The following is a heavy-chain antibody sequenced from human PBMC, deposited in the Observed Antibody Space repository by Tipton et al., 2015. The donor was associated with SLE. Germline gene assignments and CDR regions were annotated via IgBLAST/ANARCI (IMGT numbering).Heavy chain of an antibody. J-gene: IGHJ4*02. CDR2: IYPGDSDT. V-gene: IGHV5-51*01. D-gene: IGHD1-26*01. CDR1: GYTFTTYW. Sequence: QLVQSGAEVKKPGESLKISCKASGYTFTTYWIGWVRQMPEKGLEWMGIIYPGDSDTRYSPSFQGQVIISADKSISTAYLQWSSLKASDTAMYYCVRHSFSGDYFDFWGQGTLLTVSS. CDR3: VRHSFSGDYFDF.